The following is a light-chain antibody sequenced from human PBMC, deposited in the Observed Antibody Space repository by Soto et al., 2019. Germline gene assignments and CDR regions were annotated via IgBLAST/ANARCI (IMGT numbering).Light chain of an antibody. Sequence: EVVMTQSPASLPVSPGERATLSCRASRNVGNNLVWYQQKPGQAPRLLIYGASTRADGIPARFSGSGSGTELTLTISGLQSDDFAVYYCQQFNNWHTWTFGQGTKVDIK. J-gene: IGKJ1*01. V-gene: IGKV3-15*01. CDR2: GAS. CDR3: QQFNNWHTWT. CDR1: RNVGNN.